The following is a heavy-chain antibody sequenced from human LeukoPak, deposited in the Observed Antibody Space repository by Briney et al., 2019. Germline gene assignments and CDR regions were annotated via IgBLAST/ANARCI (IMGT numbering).Heavy chain of an antibody. J-gene: IGHJ4*02. CDR1: GFTFSAHW. CDR3: ASGEVGVRKFYSDPFHY. D-gene: IGHD2-15*01. V-gene: IGHV3-53*01. Sequence: GGSPRLSCAASGFTFSAHWMHWVRQAPGKGLEWVSIIYSAGSTYYADSVRGRFTISRDSSKNTVCLQMNSLRVEDTAVYYCASGEVGVRKFYSDPFHYWGQGTLVTVSP. CDR2: IYSAGST.